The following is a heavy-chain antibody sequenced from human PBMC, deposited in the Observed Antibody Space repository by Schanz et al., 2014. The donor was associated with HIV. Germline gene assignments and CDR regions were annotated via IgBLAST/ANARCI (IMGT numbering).Heavy chain of an antibody. CDR2: INGHGGSP. Sequence: VQLLESGGGLVQPGGSPRLSCTTSGFTFSDYAMSWVRRAPGKGLVWVSRINGHGGSPTYADSVEGRFTISRDNGKKMVYLQMNSLRDEDTAVYYCATEPSDGMFGEHWGQGTLVAVSS. J-gene: IGHJ4*02. V-gene: IGHV3-74*01. CDR3: ATEPSDGMFGEH. CDR1: GFTFSDYA. D-gene: IGHD3-10*02.